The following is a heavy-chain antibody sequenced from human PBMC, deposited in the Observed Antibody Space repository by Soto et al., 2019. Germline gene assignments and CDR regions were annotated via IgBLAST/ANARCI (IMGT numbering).Heavy chain of an antibody. J-gene: IGHJ4*02. CDR3: ARRTHPQLYYYGSGSYYNRGGNFDY. V-gene: IGHV4-34*01. Sequence: SETLSLTCAVYGGSFSGYYWSWIRQPPGKGLEWIGEINHSGSTNYNPSLKSRVTISVDTSKNQFSLKLSSVTAADTAVYYCARRTHPQLYYYGSGSYYNRGGNFDYWGQGTLVTVSS. D-gene: IGHD3-10*01. CDR2: INHSGST. CDR1: GGSFSGYY.